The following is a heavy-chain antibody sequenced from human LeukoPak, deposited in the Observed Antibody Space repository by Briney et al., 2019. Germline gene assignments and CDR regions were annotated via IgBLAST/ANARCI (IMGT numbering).Heavy chain of an antibody. V-gene: IGHV4-59*08. CDR2: IYYSGST. CDR3: ARLSGMVYVL. Sequence: SETLSLTCTVSGGSISTNYWSWFRHPPPKRLQYFGCIYYSGSTTYNTSLKSRVTITVDTPNNNFSLQQLTAIAAATAADYCARLSGMVYVLWGQGALVTVSS. D-gene: IGHD2-8*01. J-gene: IGHJ1*01. CDR1: GGSISTNY.